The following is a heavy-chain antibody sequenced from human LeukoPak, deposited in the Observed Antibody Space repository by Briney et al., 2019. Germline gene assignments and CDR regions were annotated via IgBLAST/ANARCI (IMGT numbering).Heavy chain of an antibody. CDR1: GYSISSGYY. D-gene: IGHD2-15*01. Sequence: PSETLSLTCTVSGYSISSGYYWCWIRQPPGKGLGWIGSIYHSGSTYYNPSLKSRVTISLDTSKNQFSLKVGCVTAADTAVYYCARGGPGSSDCWGQGTLVTVSS. J-gene: IGHJ4*02. V-gene: IGHV4-38-2*02. CDR2: IYHSGST. CDR3: ARGGPGSSDC.